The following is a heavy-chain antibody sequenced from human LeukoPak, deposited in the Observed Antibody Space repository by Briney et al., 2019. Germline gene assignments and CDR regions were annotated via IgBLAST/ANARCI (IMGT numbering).Heavy chain of an antibody. CDR3: ARDDCSGGSCYSN. V-gene: IGHV4-39*07. Sequence: PSETLSLTCTVSGGSISSSSYYWGWIRQPPGKGLEWIGSIYYSGSTYYNPSLKSRVTISVDTSKNQFSLKLSSVTAADTAVYYCARDDCSGGSCYSNWGQGTLVAVSS. J-gene: IGHJ1*01. D-gene: IGHD2-15*01. CDR1: GGSISSSSYY. CDR2: IYYSGST.